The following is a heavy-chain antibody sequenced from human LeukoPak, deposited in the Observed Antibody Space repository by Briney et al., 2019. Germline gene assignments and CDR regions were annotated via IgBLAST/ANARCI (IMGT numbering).Heavy chain of an antibody. CDR1: GYTFTGYY. CDR3: ARGGPRRDGLMYYFDY. Sequence: EASVKVSCRASGYTFTGYYMHLVRQAPGQGLEWMGWINPNSGGTNYAQKYQGRVTMTRDTSISTAYMELSRLRSDDTAVYYCARGGPRRDGLMYYFDYWGQGTLVTVSS. V-gene: IGHV1-2*02. J-gene: IGHJ4*02. CDR2: INPNSGGT. D-gene: IGHD5-24*01.